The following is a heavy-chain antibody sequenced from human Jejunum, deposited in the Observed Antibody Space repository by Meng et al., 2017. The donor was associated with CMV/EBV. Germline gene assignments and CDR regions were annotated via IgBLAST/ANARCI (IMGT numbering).Heavy chain of an antibody. J-gene: IGHJ4*02. Sequence: KVSCKASGYTFTSIGISWVRQAPGQGLEWLGWISVYSGKTNYAQKFQGRVTMTTDTSTSTAYMELRSLRSDDTAVYYCVRDRDWNLDYWGQGTLVTVSS. CDR3: VRDRDWNLDY. D-gene: IGHD1-1*01. CDR2: ISVYSGKT. CDR1: GYTFTSIG. V-gene: IGHV1-18*01.